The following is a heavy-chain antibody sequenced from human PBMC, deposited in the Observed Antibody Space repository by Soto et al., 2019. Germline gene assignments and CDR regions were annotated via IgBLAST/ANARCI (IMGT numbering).Heavy chain of an antibody. CDR3: ATLVGDCSSTSCYTRVDYFDY. CDR2: IYYSGST. Sequence: LSLTCTVSGGSISSSSYYWGWIRQPPGKGLEWIGSIYYSGSTYYNPSLKSRVTISVDTSKNQFSLKLSSVTAADTAVYYCATLVGDCSSTSCYTRVDYFDYWGQGTLVTVSS. CDR1: GGSISSSSYY. D-gene: IGHD2-2*02. V-gene: IGHV4-39*01. J-gene: IGHJ4*02.